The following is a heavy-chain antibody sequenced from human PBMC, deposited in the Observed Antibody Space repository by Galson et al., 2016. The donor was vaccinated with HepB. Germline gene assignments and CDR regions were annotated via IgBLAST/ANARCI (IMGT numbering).Heavy chain of an antibody. J-gene: IGHJ4*02. Sequence: TLSLTCTVSGGSISSGGNYWIWIRQHPQKGLEWIGYTYYIGGAYYNPSLKSRVTISLDMSQNQFSLNLRSVTAADTAVYYCASSRAPSPYIRAVDYWGQGTLVTVSS. CDR1: GGSISSGGNY. V-gene: IGHV4-31*03. CDR2: TYYIGGA. D-gene: IGHD2-2*02. CDR3: ASSRAPSPYIRAVDY.